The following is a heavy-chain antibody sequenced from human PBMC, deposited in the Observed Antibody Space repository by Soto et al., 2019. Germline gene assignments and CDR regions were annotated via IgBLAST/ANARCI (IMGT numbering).Heavy chain of an antibody. CDR3: ARDQSNNWNPGSDYFYGVDV. CDR1: AFTFSSHG. Sequence: SLRLSCAAPAFTFSSHGMHRVRQAPGKGPEWVAVIWYDGSNKYYADSVKGRFTISRDNSKNTLYLQMNSLRAEDTDVYYCARDQSNNWNPGSDYFYGVDVRGQGPTVTVSS. D-gene: IGHD1-20*01. CDR2: IWYDGSNK. V-gene: IGHV3-33*01. J-gene: IGHJ6*01.